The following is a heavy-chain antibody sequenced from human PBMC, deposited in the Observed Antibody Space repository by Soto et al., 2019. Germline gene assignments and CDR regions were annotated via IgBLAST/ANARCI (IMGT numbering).Heavy chain of an antibody. D-gene: IGHD3-22*01. Sequence: SETLSLTCAVYGGSFIGYYWSWIRQPPGKGLEWIGEINHSGSTNYNPPLKSRVTISVDTSKNQFSLKLSSVTAADTAVYYCARGGYYDSSGYYPWGQGTLVTVSS. CDR1: GGSFIGYY. CDR2: INHSGST. CDR3: ARGGYYDSSGYYP. J-gene: IGHJ5*02. V-gene: IGHV4-34*01.